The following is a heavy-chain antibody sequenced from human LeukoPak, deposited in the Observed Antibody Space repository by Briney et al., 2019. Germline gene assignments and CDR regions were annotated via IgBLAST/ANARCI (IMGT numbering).Heavy chain of an antibody. J-gene: IGHJ4*02. CDR3: AREVPAASGGSRFDY. V-gene: IGHV3-7*01. D-gene: IGHD2-2*01. CDR1: GFTFSGYW. Sequence: GGSLRLSCAASGFTFSGYWMSWVRQAPGKGLEWVANLKEDGSEKYYVDSVKGRFTISRDNAKNSLYLQMNSLRAEDTAVYYCAREVPAASGGSRFDYWGQGTLVTVSS. CDR2: LKEDGSEK.